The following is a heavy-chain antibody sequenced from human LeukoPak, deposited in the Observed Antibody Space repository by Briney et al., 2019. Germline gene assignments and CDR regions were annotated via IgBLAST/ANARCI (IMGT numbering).Heavy chain of an antibody. CDR3: ARELRTYYYYYGMDV. D-gene: IGHD5-12*01. CDR2: ISAYNGNT. CDR1: GYTCTSYG. Sequence: ASVKVSCKASGYTCTSYGISWVRQAPGQGLEWMGWISAYNGNTNYAQKLQGRVTMTTDTSTSTAYMELRSLRSDDTAVYYCARELRTYYYYYGMDVWGQGTTVTVSS. J-gene: IGHJ6*02. V-gene: IGHV1-18*01.